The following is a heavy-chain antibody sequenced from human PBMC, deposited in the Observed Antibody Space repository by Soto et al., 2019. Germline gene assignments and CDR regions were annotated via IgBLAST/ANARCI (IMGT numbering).Heavy chain of an antibody. CDR1: GYTFTSYG. CDR3: ARSRRPSVFPYYYGSGINYGMDV. CDR2: ISAYNGNT. D-gene: IGHD3-10*01. V-gene: IGHV1-18*01. J-gene: IGHJ6*02. Sequence: QVQLVQSGAEVKKPGASVKVSCKASGYTFTSYGISWVRQAPGQGLEWMGWISAYNGNTNYAQKLQGRVTMTTDTSSSTAYMGLRSLRSGDTAVYYCARSRRPSVFPYYYGSGINYGMDVWGQGTTVTVSS.